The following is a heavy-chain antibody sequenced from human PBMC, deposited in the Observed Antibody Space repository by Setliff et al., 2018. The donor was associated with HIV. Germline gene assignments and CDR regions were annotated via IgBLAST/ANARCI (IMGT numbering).Heavy chain of an antibody. D-gene: IGHD1-26*01. CDR3: ARGGFKWSGSYADY. Sequence: PSETLSLTCTVSRGSIRSGTYYWGWIRQPPGKGLEWIGNMYYTGNTYHNPSLKSRVTISVDTSKNQFSLNLTSVTAADTAVYYCARGGFKWSGSYADYWGQGTLVTVSS. CDR1: RGSIRSGTYY. J-gene: IGHJ4*02. V-gene: IGHV4-39*01. CDR2: MYYTGNT.